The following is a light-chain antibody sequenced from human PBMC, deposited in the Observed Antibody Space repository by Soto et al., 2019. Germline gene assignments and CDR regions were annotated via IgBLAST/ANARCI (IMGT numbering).Light chain of an antibody. CDR2: GAS. CDR3: QHYGSLVLT. J-gene: IGKJ4*01. CDR1: QSVSSTY. V-gene: IGKV3-20*01. Sequence: ENFLTQSPGTLSLSPGERATLSCRATQSVSSTYLAWYQQKPGQAPRLLIYGASSRATGIPDRFSGSGSGTDFTLTISRLEPEDFAVYYCQHYGSLVLTFGGGTKVEIK.